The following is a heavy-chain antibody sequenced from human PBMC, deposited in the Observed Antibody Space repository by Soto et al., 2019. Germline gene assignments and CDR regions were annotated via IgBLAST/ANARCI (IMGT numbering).Heavy chain of an antibody. CDR2: ISSRSTNI. CDR1: GFTFSSYT. CDR3: AMGSLYYFDY. J-gene: IGHJ4*02. Sequence: EVQLVESGGGLVKPGGSLRLSCEASGFTFSSYTINWVHRAPGKGLEWVSSISSRSTNIHYADSEKGRVTSSVDTAKRSLYLQMNSLRAEDAGVYYCAMGSLYYFDYWGQGTQVTVSS. V-gene: IGHV3-21*01. D-gene: IGHD3-10*01.